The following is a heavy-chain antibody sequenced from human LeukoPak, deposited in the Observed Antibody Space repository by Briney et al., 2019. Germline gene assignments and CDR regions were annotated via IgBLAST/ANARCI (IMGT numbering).Heavy chain of an antibody. CDR2: IIPIFGTA. J-gene: IGHJ4*02. Sequence: WASVKVSCKASGGTFSSYAISWVRQAPGQGLEGMGGIIPIFGTANYAQKLQGRVTITTDESTSTAYMELSSLRSGDTAVYYCARGTHRGVLDYWGQGTLVTVSS. CDR3: ARGTHRGVLDY. V-gene: IGHV1-69*05. D-gene: IGHD3-10*01. CDR1: GGTFSSYA.